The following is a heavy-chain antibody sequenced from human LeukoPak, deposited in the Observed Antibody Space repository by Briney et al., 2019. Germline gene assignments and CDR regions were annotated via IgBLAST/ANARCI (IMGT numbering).Heavy chain of an antibody. CDR1: GGSFSGYY. V-gene: IGHV4-34*01. D-gene: IGHD5-12*01. CDR3: ASSQWLRPPSYSYYYMDV. Sequence: SETLSLTCAVYGGSFSGYYWSWLRQPPGKGLEWIGEINHSGSTNYNPSLERRVTISVHTSKTKFSPKLSSVPAADTAVYYCASSQWLRPPSYSYYYMDVWGKGTTVTVSS. CDR2: INHSGST. J-gene: IGHJ6*03.